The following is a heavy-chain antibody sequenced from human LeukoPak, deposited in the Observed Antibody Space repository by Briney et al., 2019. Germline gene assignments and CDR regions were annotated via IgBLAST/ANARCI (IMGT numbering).Heavy chain of an antibody. V-gene: IGHV3-74*01. D-gene: IGHD3-22*01. CDR3: ARVSYISPYYDSSGYYAG. J-gene: IGHJ4*02. CDR1: GFTFSSYW. CDR2: INSDGRSI. Sequence: PGGSLRLSCAASGFTFSSYWMHWVRQAPGRGLVGVSRINSDGRSISYADSVKGRFTISRDNAKNTLYLQMNSLRAEDTAVYYCARVSYISPYYDSSGYYAGWGQGTLVTVSS.